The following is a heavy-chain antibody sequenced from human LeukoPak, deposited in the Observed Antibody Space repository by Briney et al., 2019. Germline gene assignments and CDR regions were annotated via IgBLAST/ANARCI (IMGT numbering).Heavy chain of an antibody. Sequence: PGGSLRLSCAASGFTFSSYSMNWVRQAPGKGLEWVSSISSSSSYIYYADSVKGRFTISRDNAKNSLYLQMNSLRAEDTAVYYRARAAGNFGSPDYWGQGTLVTASS. CDR3: ARAAGNFGSPDY. D-gene: IGHD6-13*01. CDR1: GFTFSSYS. V-gene: IGHV3-21*01. CDR2: ISSSSSYI. J-gene: IGHJ4*02.